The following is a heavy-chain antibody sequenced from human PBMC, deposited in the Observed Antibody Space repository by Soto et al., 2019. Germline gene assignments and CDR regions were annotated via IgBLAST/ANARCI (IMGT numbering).Heavy chain of an antibody. J-gene: IGHJ6*02. CDR2: ISYDGTNK. CDR3: AKDGKAGYVMDV. CDR1: GITFSTFG. Sequence: QVQLVESGGGVVQPGRSLRISCAASGITFSTFGMHWVRQAPGKGLEWVAVISYDGTNKYSADSVKGRFTISRDNSKNTLYLQMNSLRAEDTAVYYCAKDGKAGYVMDVWGQGTTVTVSS. V-gene: IGHV3-30*18. D-gene: IGHD2-15*01.